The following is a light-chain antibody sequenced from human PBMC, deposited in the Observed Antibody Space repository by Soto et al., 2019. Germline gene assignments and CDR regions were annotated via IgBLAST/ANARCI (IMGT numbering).Light chain of an antibody. CDR2: DAS. Sequence: DIQMTQSPSTLSASVGDRVTITCRARQSISRWLAWYQQKPGKAPKLLIYDASTLESGVPSRFSGSGSGTEFTLTISSLQPDDFATYYCQQYNSYRTFGQGTKMEIK. V-gene: IGKV1-5*01. CDR1: QSISRW. CDR3: QQYNSYRT. J-gene: IGKJ1*01.